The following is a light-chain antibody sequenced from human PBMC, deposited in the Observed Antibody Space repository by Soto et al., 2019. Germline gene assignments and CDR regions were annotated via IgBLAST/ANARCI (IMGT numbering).Light chain of an antibody. Sequence: QSVLTQPPSASASLGASVTLTCTLSSGYSNYKVDWYQQRPGKGPRFVMRVGTGGIVGSKGDGIPDSFSVLGSGLNRYLTIKNIQEEDESDYHCGADHGSGSNFGVVVGGGTKVTVL. CDR2: VGTGGIVG. CDR3: GADHGSGSNFGVV. V-gene: IGLV9-49*01. J-gene: IGLJ2*01. CDR1: SGYSNYK.